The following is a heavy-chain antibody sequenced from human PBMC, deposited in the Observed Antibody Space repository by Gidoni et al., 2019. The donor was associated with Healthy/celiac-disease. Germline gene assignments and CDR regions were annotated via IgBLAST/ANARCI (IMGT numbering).Heavy chain of an antibody. Sequence: EVQLVESGGGLLKPGGSLRLSCAASGFAFSNAWMSWVRQAPGKGLEWVGRIKSKTDGGTTDYAAPVKGRFTISRDDSKNTLYLQMNSLKTEDTAVYYCTTTLAVAGTRPHWGQGTLVTVSS. CDR2: IKSKTDGGTT. D-gene: IGHD6-19*01. CDR1: GFAFSNAW. J-gene: IGHJ4*02. V-gene: IGHV3-15*01. CDR3: TTTLAVAGTRPH.